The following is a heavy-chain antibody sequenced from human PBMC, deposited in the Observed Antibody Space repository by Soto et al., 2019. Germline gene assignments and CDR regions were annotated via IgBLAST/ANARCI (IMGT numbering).Heavy chain of an antibody. V-gene: IGHV4-34*01. CDR1: GGSFSGYY. Sequence: SETLSLTCAVYGGSFSGYYWSWIRQPPGKGLEWIGEINHSGSTNYNPSLKSRVTISVDTSKNQFSLKLSSVTAADTAVYYCARQVAVAGQRAYNWFDPWGQGTLVTVSS. CDR3: ARQVAVAGQRAYNWFDP. J-gene: IGHJ5*02. D-gene: IGHD6-19*01. CDR2: INHSGST.